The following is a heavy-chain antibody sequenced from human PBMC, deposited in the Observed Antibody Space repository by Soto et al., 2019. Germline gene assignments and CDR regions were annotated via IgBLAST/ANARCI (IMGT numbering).Heavy chain of an antibody. J-gene: IGHJ5*02. CDR2: IYYSGST. CDR1: GXSISSSSYY. Sequence: PSETLSLTCTVSGXSISSSSYYWGWIRQPPGKGLEWIGSIYYSGSTYYNPSLKSRVTISVDTSKNQFSLKLSSVTAADTAVYYCARRYYDFWSGNNWFDPWGQGTLVTGLL. V-gene: IGHV4-39*01. D-gene: IGHD3-3*01. CDR3: ARRYYDFWSGNNWFDP.